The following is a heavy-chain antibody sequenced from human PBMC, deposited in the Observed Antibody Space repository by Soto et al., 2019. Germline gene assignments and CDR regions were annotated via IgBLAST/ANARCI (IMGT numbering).Heavy chain of an antibody. CDR3: ARDVVSTSSTYYGLDV. V-gene: IGHV1-3*01. Sequence: QVQLVQFGAEVKKSGASVKLSCKASGYIFTSYSIHWVRQAPGQRLEWMGWINAGNANTKYSQKFQGRVTITSDTSASTAYRELSSLRSEDTAVYYCARDVVSTSSTYYGLDVWGQGTTVTVSS. D-gene: IGHD6-6*01. CDR1: GYIFTSYS. CDR2: INAGNANT. J-gene: IGHJ6*02.